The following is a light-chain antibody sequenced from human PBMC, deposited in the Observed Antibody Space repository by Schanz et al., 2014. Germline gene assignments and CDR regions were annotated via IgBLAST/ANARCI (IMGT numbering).Light chain of an antibody. V-gene: IGKV3-20*01. CDR2: GAS. CDR3: QQYGSSPTWT. CDR1: QSVSSN. J-gene: IGKJ1*01. Sequence: EIVMTQSPATLSVSPGERATLSCRASQSVSSNLAWYQQKPGQAPRLLIYGASTRATGIPDRFSGSGSGTDFTLTISRLEPEDFAVYYCQQYGSSPTWTFGQGTKVEIK.